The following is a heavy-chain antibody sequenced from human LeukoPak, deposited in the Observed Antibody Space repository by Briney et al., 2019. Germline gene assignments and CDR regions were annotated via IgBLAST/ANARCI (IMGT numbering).Heavy chain of an antibody. CDR2: IYYSGST. V-gene: IGHV4-39*01. CDR3: AKSGVAYYYYYMDV. CDR1: GGSISSSSYY. Sequence: PSETLSLTCTVSGGSISSSSYYWGWIRQPPGKGLEWIGSIYYSGSTYYNPSLKSRVTISVDTSKNQFSLKLSSATAADTAVYYCAKSGVAYYYYYMDVWGKGTTVTVSS. D-gene: IGHD3-3*01. J-gene: IGHJ6*03.